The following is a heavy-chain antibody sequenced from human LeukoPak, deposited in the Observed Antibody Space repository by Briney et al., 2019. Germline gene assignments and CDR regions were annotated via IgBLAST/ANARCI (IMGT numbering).Heavy chain of an antibody. D-gene: IGHD3-3*01. J-gene: IGHJ4*02. CDR3: ARVGALRFLEWLPFDC. CDR1: GYTFTGYY. V-gene: IGHV1-2*02. Sequence: ASVKVSCKASGYTFTGYYMHWVRQAPGQGLEWMGWINPNSGGTNYAQKFQGRVTMTRDTSISTAYMELSRLRSDDTAVYYCARVGALRFLEWLPFDCWGQGTLVTVSS. CDR2: INPNSGGT.